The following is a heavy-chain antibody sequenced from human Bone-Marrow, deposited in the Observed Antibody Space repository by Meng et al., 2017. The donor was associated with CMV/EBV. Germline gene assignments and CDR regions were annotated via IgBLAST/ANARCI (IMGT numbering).Heavy chain of an antibody. CDR1: GFTFSSYA. V-gene: IGHV3-23*03. CDR3: AKTRIAAAGTYYYYGMDV. J-gene: IGHJ6*02. D-gene: IGHD6-13*01. Sequence: GGSLRLSCAASGFTFSSYAMSWVRQAPGKGLEWVSVIYSGGSSTYYADSVKGRFTISRDNSKNTLYLQMNSLRAEDTAVYYCAKTRIAAAGTYYYYGMDVWGQGTMVTVSS. CDR2: IYSGGSST.